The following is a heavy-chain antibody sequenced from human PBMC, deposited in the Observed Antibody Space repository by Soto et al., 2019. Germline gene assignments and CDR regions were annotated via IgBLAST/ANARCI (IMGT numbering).Heavy chain of an antibody. CDR1: GGSISSSSYY. V-gene: IGHV4-39*01. Sequence: QLQLQESGPGLVKPSETLSLTCTVSGGSISSSSYYWDWIRQPPGKGLQWIGNIYYSGSTYYNPSLKIRVTISVDTSKNQCSLKLSSVTAADTAVYYWALQRGSGWTNFDYWGQGTLVTVSS. J-gene: IGHJ4*02. CDR3: ALQRGSGWTNFDY. CDR2: IYYSGST. D-gene: IGHD6-19*01.